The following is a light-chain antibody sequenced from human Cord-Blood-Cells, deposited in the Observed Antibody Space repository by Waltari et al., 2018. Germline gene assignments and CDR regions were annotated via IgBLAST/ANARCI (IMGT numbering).Light chain of an antibody. CDR3: QQYDNLLT. J-gene: IGKJ4*01. CDR1: QDISNY. Sequence: DMQITQPPSSLYASVGDRGAITCQASQDISNYLNWYQQKPGKAPKLLIYDASNLETGVPSRFSGSGSGTDFTFTISSLQPEDIATYYCQQYDNLLTFGGGTKVEIK. CDR2: DAS. V-gene: IGKV1-33*01.